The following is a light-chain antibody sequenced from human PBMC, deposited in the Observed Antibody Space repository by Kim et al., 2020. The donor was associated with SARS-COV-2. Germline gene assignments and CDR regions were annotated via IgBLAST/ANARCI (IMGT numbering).Light chain of an antibody. J-gene: IGLJ1*01. CDR1: SSDFHSYNY. CDR2: EVN. CDR3: GSYAGSDNYV. V-gene: IGLV2-8*01. Sequence: GQSFAISCTGTSSDFHSYNYVSWYQQHPGNAPQLTIYEVNKRPSGVPDRFSGSKSGNTASLTVSGLQAEDEADYYCGSYAGSDNYVFGTGTKVTVL.